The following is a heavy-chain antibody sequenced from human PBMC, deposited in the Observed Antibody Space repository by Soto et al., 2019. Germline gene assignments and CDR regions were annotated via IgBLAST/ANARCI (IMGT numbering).Heavy chain of an antibody. CDR1: GGSISSYY. J-gene: IGHJ4*02. CDR2: IYYSGST. Sequence: SETLSLTCTVSGGSISSYYWSWIRQPPGKGLEWIGYIYYSGSTNYNPSLKSRVTISVDTSKNPFSLKLSSVTAADTAVYYCARDNGYSYGYTLDHWGQGTLVTVS. D-gene: IGHD5-18*01. CDR3: ARDNGYSYGYTLDH. V-gene: IGHV4-59*12.